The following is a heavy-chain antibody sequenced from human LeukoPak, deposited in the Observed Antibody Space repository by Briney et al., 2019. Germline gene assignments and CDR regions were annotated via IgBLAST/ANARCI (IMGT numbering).Heavy chain of an antibody. CDR1: GYSISSGYY. D-gene: IGHD3-3*01. V-gene: IGHV4-38-2*02. J-gene: IGHJ3*02. CDR3: ARFGVAFDI. Sequence: PSETLSLTCTVSGYSISSGYYWGWIRQPPGKGLEWIGCIYHSVSTYYNPSLKSRVTISVDTSKNQFSLQLSSVTAADTAVYYCARFGVAFDIWGQGTMVTVSS. CDR2: IYHSVST.